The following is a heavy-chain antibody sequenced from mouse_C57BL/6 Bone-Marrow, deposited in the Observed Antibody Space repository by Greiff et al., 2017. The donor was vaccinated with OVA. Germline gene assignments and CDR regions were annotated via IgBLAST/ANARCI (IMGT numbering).Heavy chain of an antibody. CDR2: IDPENGDT. V-gene: IGHV14-4*01. D-gene: IGHD2-3*01. CDR3: TTGDDGAWFAY. CDR1: GFNIKDDY. J-gene: IGHJ3*01. Sequence: VQLKESGAELVRPGASVKLSCTASGFNIKDDYMHWVKQRPEQGLEWIGWIDPENGDTEYASKFQGKATITADTSSNTAYLQLSSLTSEDTAVYYCTTGDDGAWFAYWGQGTLVTVSA.